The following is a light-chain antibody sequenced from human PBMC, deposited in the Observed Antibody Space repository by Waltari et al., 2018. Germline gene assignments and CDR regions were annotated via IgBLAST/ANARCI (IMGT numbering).Light chain of an antibody. CDR2: GAS. Sequence: DIVLTQSPDTLSLSPGERATLSCRASQRVSSYLAWYQQKRGQAPRLLIYGASNRATGIPARFSGSGSGTDFTLTISTLEPEDFAVYYCQQRSNWPLTFGGGTKVEIK. V-gene: IGKV3-11*01. CDR1: QRVSSY. J-gene: IGKJ4*01. CDR3: QQRSNWPLT.